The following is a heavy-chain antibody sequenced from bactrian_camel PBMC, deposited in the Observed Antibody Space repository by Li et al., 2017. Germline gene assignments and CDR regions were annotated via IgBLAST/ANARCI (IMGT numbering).Heavy chain of an antibody. Sequence: QVQLVESGGGSVQAGGSLRLSCAASRYPGNYWLMAWFRQAPGKEREGVASIANDGRTSYADSVKGRFTISKDNAKNTLYLQMNSLKPEDTAMYYCAVVRTMDWACGFPLRSGRFGHWGQGTQVTVS. CDR3: AVVRTMDWACGFPLRSGRFGH. CDR1: RYPGNYWL. J-gene: IGHJ4*01. V-gene: IGHV3S6*01. CDR2: IANDGRT. D-gene: IGHD5*01.